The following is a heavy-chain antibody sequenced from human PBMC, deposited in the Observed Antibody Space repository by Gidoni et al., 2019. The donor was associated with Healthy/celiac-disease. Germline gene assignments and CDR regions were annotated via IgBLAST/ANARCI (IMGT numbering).Heavy chain of an antibody. CDR2: ISYDGSNK. J-gene: IGHJ4*02. CDR1: GFTFRSYA. V-gene: IGHV3-30-3*01. D-gene: IGHD2-2*01. CDR3: ARGYCSSTSCYDPVDY. Sequence: QVQLVESGGGVVQPGRSLRLSCAASGFTFRSYAMHWVRQAPGKGLEWVAVISYDGSNKYYADSVKGRFTISRDNSKNTLYLQMNSLRAEDTAVYYCARGYCSSTSCYDPVDYWGQGTLVTVSS.